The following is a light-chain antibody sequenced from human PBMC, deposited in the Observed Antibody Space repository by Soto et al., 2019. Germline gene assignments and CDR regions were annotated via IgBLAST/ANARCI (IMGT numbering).Light chain of an antibody. V-gene: IGLV2-8*01. J-gene: IGLJ1*01. CDR2: EVS. CDR3: SSYEGSNNLEV. Sequence: QSALTQPPSASGSPGQSVTISCTGTSSDVGGYNYVSWYQQHPGKAPKLMIYEVSKRPSGVPDRFSGSKSGNTASLTVSGLQAEDEADYYCSSYEGSNNLEVFGSGNKVTVL. CDR1: SSDVGGYNY.